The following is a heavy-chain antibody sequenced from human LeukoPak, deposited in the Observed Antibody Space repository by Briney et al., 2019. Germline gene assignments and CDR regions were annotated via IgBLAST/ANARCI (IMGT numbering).Heavy chain of an antibody. V-gene: IGHV1-18*01. D-gene: IGHD6-19*01. CDR2: ISAYNGNT. J-gene: IGHJ4*02. Sequence: ASVKVSCKASGYTFTSYGIGWARQAPGQGLEWMGWISAYNGNTNYAHHLQGRVTMTTDTSTSTAYMELRSLISDDTAVYFCATDDIAVAGTNFDYWGQGTLVTVSS. CDR1: GYTFTSYG. CDR3: ATDDIAVAGTNFDY.